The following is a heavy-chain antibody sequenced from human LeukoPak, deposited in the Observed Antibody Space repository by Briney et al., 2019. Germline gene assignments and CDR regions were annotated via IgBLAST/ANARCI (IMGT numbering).Heavy chain of an antibody. D-gene: IGHD4-17*01. J-gene: IGHJ6*03. Sequence: GGSLRLSCTTSGFFFGAYAMSWFRQAPGKGLEWVGFIRSKTYGGAIEYAASVKGRFTISRDDSEGIAYLQMNSLKTEDTAVYYCARDQLGGDPDDYYYYYMDVWGKGTTVTVSS. CDR2: IRSKTYGGAI. V-gene: IGHV3-49*03. CDR1: GFFFGAYA. CDR3: ARDQLGGDPDDYYYYYMDV.